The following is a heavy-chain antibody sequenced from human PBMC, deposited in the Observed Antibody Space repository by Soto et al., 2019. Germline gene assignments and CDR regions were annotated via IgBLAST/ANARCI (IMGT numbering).Heavy chain of an antibody. CDR3: ARERASYCTNGVCYRNNWFDP. Sequence: QVQLQQWGAGLLKPSETLSLTCAVYGGSFSGYYWSWIRQPPGKGLEWIGEINHSGSTNYNPSLKRRVTISVDTSKNQCSLKLSSVTAADTAVYYCARERASYCTNGVCYRNNWFDPWGQGTLVTVSS. V-gene: IGHV4-34*01. CDR1: GGSFSGYY. D-gene: IGHD2-8*01. CDR2: INHSGST. J-gene: IGHJ5*02.